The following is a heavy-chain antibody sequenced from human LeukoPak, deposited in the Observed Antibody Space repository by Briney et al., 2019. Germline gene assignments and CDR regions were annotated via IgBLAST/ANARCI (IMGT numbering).Heavy chain of an antibody. J-gene: IGHJ5*02. CDR2: ISGSGGST. Sequence: GGSLRLSCAASGFTLSSYAMSWVRQAPGKGLDWVSGISGSGGSTYYTDSVQGRFTISRDNSKNTLFLQMNSPRAEDTAVYYCAKLSDISWYEGWFDPWGQGTLVTVSS. D-gene: IGHD6-13*01. CDR3: AKLSDISWYEGWFDP. CDR1: GFTLSSYA. V-gene: IGHV3-23*01.